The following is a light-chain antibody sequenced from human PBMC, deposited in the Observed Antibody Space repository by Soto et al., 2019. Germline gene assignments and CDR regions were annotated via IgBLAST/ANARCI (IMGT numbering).Light chain of an antibody. CDR1: QGISSY. Sequence: IWMTQSPSLLSASTGESVPISCRMSQGISSYLAWYQQKPGKAPKLLIYAASTLQRGVPSRISGSGSGTEFTLTISSLQPDDLATYYCQQYTNYPWTVGQGTKGEIK. J-gene: IGKJ1*01. CDR2: AAS. V-gene: IGKV1D-8*03. CDR3: QQYTNYPWT.